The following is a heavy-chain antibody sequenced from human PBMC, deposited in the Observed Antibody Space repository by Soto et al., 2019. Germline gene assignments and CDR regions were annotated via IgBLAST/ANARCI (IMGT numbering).Heavy chain of an antibody. V-gene: IGHV3-49*04. CDR1: GVTFGDYA. CDR3: TRDFQGQYYYGMDV. CDR2: IRGKPNGGAT. J-gene: IGHJ6*02. Sequence: PGGSLRLSCTASGVTFGDYAMNWVRQAPGKGLEWVGFIRGKPNGGATDYAASLKGRFTISRDDSRSVAYLQMNSLKTEDTAVYYCTRDFQGQYYYGMDVWGQGTTVTVSS.